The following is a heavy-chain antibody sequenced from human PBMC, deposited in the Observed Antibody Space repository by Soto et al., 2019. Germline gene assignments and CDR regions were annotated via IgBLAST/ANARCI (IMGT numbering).Heavy chain of an antibody. V-gene: IGHV1-69*06. J-gene: IGHJ6*02. Sequence: QVQLVQSGAEVKKPGSSVKVSCKASGGTFSSYAISWVRQAPGQGLEWMGGIIPIFGTANYAQKFQGRVTITADKSTSTAYMELSSLRSEDTAVYYCARDEFRGSKAAAGYYYYGMDVWGQGTTVTVSS. D-gene: IGHD6-13*01. CDR3: ARDEFRGSKAAAGYYYYGMDV. CDR2: IIPIFGTA. CDR1: GGTFSSYA.